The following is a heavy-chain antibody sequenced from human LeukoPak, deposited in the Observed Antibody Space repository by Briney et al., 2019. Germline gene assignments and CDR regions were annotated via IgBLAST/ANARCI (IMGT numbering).Heavy chain of an antibody. V-gene: IGHV3-7*01. J-gene: IGHJ4*02. D-gene: IGHD3-16*01. Sequence: GGSLRLSCAASGFTFSSYWMNWARQAPGKGLEWVASINHNGNVNYYVDSVKGRLTISRDNAKNSLYLQMNSLRAKDTAVYYCGGGGGFCFWGQGTLVTVSS. CDR2: INHNGNVN. CDR1: GFTFSSYW. CDR3: GGGGGFCF.